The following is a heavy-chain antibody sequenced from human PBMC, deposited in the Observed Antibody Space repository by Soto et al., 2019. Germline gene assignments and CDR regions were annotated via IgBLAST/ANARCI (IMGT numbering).Heavy chain of an antibody. J-gene: IGHJ4*02. D-gene: IGHD3-10*01. Sequence: RGSLILSCAASGFIFSSDGMHWVLQAPGKGLEWVAVIWYDGSNKYYADSVKGRFTISRDNSKNTLYLQMNSLRAEDTAVYYCARVRKLYYYGSGSPFDYWGQRTLATVSS. CDR1: GFIFSSDG. CDR3: ARVRKLYYYGSGSPFDY. V-gene: IGHV3-33*01. CDR2: IWYDGSNK.